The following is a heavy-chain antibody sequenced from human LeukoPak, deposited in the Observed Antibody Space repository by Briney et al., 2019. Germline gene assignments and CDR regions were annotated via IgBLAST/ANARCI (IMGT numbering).Heavy chain of an antibody. CDR2: IFSSGST. J-gene: IGHJ4*02. CDR3: ARYTGGYGDD. CDR1: GGSVSSYY. V-gene: IGHV4-59*02. D-gene: IGHD2-8*02. Sequence: SETLSPTSTVSGGSVSSYYWSWIRQPPGKGLEWIGYIFSSGSTNYNPSLKSRVTISVDTSKNQFSLKLTSVTAADTAVYYCARYTGGYGDDCGQATLVTVSS.